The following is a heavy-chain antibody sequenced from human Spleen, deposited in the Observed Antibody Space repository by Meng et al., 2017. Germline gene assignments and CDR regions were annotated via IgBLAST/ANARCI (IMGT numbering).Heavy chain of an antibody. CDR2: IYYTGST. CDR1: GGSISSYY. D-gene: IGHD3-16*01. J-gene: IGHJ2*01. V-gene: IGHV4-59*01. Sequence: SETLSLTCAVSGGSISSYYWSWIRQPPGKGLEWIGYIYYTGSTNYNPALKSRVTISVGTSNNQFSLKLSSVTAADTAVYYCARDPYGQNYRNVEVWGRGTLVTVSS. CDR3: ARDPYGQNYRNVEV.